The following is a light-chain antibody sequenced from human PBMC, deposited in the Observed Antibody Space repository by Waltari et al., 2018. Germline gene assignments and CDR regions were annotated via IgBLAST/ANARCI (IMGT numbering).Light chain of an antibody. CDR2: EVS. CDR3: SSYTSSSTRV. J-gene: IGLJ2*01. V-gene: IGLV2-8*01. CDR1: SSDVGGYNY. Sequence: QSALTQPPSASGSPGQSVTISCTGTSSDVGGYNYVSWYQQHPGKAPKLMIYEVSKRPSGVPDRFSGSKSGNTASLTVSGLQAEDEADYYCSSYTSSSTRVFGGGTKLTVL.